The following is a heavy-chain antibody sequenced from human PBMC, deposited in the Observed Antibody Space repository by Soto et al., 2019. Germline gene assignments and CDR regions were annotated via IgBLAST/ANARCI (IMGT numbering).Heavy chain of an antibody. CDR3: ARDPPKDIVAPIDY. CDR1: GFTFSSYS. J-gene: IGHJ4*02. V-gene: IGHV3-21*01. D-gene: IGHD5-12*01. Sequence: ESGGGLVKPGGSLRLSCAASGFTFSSYSMNWVRQAPGKGLEWVSSISSSSSYIYYADSVKGRFTISRDNAKNSLYLQMNSLRAEDTAVYYCARDPPKDIVAPIDYWGQGTLVTVSS. CDR2: ISSSSSYI.